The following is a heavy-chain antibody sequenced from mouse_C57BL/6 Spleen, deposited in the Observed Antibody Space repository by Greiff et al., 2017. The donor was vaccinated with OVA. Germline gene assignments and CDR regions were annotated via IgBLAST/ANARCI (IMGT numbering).Heavy chain of an antibody. CDR1: GYTFTSYW. CDR3: ARRDYYGSPWYFEV. Sequence: VQLQQPGAELVKPGASVKLSCKASGYTFTSYWMQWVKQRPGQGLEWIGEIDPSDSYTNYNQKFKGKATLTVDTSSSTAYMQLSSLTSEDSAVYYCARRDYYGSPWYFEVWGTGTTVTVSS. D-gene: IGHD1-1*01. J-gene: IGHJ1*03. CDR2: IDPSDSYT. V-gene: IGHV1-50*01.